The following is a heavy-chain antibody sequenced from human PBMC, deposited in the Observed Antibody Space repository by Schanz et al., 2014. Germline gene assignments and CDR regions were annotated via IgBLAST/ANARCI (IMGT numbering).Heavy chain of an antibody. V-gene: IGHV4-59*08. J-gene: IGHJ5*02. CDR3: ARQYSGWSRFDP. Sequence: QVQLQESGPGLVKPSETLSLTCSVSGGSIRTYFWAWIRQPPGKGLEWIGFIYYSGSTNYNPSLKPRFPLPFTMSKTQFPLTLTSAPAADTGVYYCARQYSGWSRFDPWGQGIRVTVSS. D-gene: IGHD6-19*01. CDR1: GGSIRTYF. CDR2: IYYSGST.